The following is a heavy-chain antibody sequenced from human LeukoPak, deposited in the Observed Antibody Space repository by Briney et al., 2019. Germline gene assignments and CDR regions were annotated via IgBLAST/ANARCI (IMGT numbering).Heavy chain of an antibody. V-gene: IGHV4-31*03. CDR3: AREDGGNWGSWFDP. CDR2: IYYNGST. D-gene: IGHD4-23*01. Sequence: SQTLSLTCIVSGDSIINDGYYWGWVRQHPGKGLEWIGYIYYNGSTYYNPSLKSRVTISVDTSKNQFSLKLSSATAADTAIYYCAREDGGNWGSWFDPWGQGTLVTVSS. CDR1: GDSIINDGYY. J-gene: IGHJ5*02.